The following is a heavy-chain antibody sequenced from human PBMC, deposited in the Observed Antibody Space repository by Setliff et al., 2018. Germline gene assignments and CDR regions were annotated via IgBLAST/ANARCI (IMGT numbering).Heavy chain of an antibody. Sequence: SETLSLTCTVSGGSVSSSSYYWGWIRQPPGKGLEWIGTIYYSGSTYYNPSLKSRVIISVDTSKNQFSLKLRSVTAADTAVYYCAGDSRRRFDPWGQGTLVTVSS. CDR2: IYYSGST. J-gene: IGHJ5*02. CDR3: AGDSRRRFDP. CDR1: GGSVSSSSYY. V-gene: IGHV4-39*07.